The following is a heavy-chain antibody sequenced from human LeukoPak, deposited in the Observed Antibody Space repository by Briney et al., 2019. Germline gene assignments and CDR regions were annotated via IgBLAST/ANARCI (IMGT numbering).Heavy chain of an antibody. CDR3: ATYLYASSAFDS. J-gene: IGHJ5*01. Sequence: GGSLRLSCAVSGFTFSRFWMSWVRQAPGKGLEWLVNINEDGREKYYVDSVKGRFTISRDNAKNSLSLQMDSLRAEDTAVYYCATYLYASSAFDSWGQGTLVTVSS. CDR1: GFTFSRFW. V-gene: IGHV3-7*05. D-gene: IGHD3-22*01. CDR2: INEDGREK.